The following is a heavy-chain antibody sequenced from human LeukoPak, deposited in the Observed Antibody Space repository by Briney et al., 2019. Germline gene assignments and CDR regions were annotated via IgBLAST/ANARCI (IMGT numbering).Heavy chain of an antibody. Sequence: ASVTVSCKASGYTFTSYDINWVRQATGQGLEWMGWMNPNSGNTGYAQKFQGRVTMTRNTSISAAYMELSSLRSDDTAVYYCARDNAGVVGATLLHFDYWGQGTLVTVSS. J-gene: IGHJ4*02. CDR2: MNPNSGNT. CDR3: ARDNAGVVGATLLHFDY. D-gene: IGHD1-26*01. V-gene: IGHV1-8*01. CDR1: GYTFTSYD.